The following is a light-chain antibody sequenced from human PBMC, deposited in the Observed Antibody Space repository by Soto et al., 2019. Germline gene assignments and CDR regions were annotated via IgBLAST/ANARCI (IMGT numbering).Light chain of an antibody. J-gene: IGKJ1*01. CDR3: QQYGSLSWT. Sequence: EIVLTQSPGTLSLSPGERATLSCRASQSVGSNYSAWYQQKPGQAPRILIVGASGRATGIPDRFSGSGSGTDFTLTISRLEPEDFAVYYCQQYGSLSWTFGQGTKVDIK. CDR1: QSVGSNY. V-gene: IGKV3-20*01. CDR2: GAS.